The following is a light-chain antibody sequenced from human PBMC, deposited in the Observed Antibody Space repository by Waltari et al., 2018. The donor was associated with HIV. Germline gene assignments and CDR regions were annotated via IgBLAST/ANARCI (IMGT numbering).Light chain of an antibody. CDR3: CSYTGTNPFLL. J-gene: IGLJ2*01. CDR2: EVS. Sequence: QSALTQPASVSGSPGQSITISCTGTSSNVGSYNLVSWYQQHPGIAPKLIIYEVSKRPSGVSNRFSGSKSGNTASLTISGLQAEDEADYYCCSYTGTNPFLLFGGGTKLTVL. V-gene: IGLV2-23*02. CDR1: SSNVGSYNL.